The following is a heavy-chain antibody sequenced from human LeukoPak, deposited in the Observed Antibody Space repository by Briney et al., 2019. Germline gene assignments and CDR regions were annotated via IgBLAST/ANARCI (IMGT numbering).Heavy chain of an antibody. Sequence: SETLSLTCTVSGGSISSSSYYWGWIRQPPGKGLEWIGSIYYSGSTYYNPSLKSRVTISVDTSKNQFSLKLSSVTAADTAVYYCARALAAAGRIRYYYYYYYMDVWGKGTTVTVSS. J-gene: IGHJ6*03. CDR3: ARALAAAGRIRYYYYYYYMDV. CDR2: IYYSGST. D-gene: IGHD6-13*01. CDR1: GGSISSSSYY. V-gene: IGHV4-39*07.